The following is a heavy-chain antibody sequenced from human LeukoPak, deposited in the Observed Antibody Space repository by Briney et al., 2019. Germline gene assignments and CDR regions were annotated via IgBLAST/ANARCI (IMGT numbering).Heavy chain of an antibody. V-gene: IGHV1-18*01. D-gene: IGHD3-3*01. CDR2: ISAYNGNT. CDR1: GYTFTSYG. CDR3: ARDPGYYDFWSGTHYFDY. J-gene: IGHJ4*02. Sequence: ASVKVSCKASGYTFTSYGISWVRQAPGEELEWKGWISAYNGNTNYAQKLQGRVTMTTDTSTSTAYMELRSLRSDDTAVYYCARDPGYYDFWSGTHYFDYWGQGTLVTVSS.